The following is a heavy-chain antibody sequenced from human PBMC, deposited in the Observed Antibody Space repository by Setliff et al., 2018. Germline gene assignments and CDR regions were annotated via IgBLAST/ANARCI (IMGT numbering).Heavy chain of an antibody. Sequence: PGGSLRLSCAASGFTFSTYAMSWVRQAPGKGLEWLSGISGRGDNTYYVDSVKGRFTISRDNSKETLYLQMNSLRVEDTAVYFCARDPRDGSSSPMADNWGQGTLVTVSS. J-gene: IGHJ4*02. CDR1: GFTFSTYA. CDR2: ISGRGDNT. CDR3: ARDPRDGSSSPMADN. D-gene: IGHD3-10*01. V-gene: IGHV3-23*01.